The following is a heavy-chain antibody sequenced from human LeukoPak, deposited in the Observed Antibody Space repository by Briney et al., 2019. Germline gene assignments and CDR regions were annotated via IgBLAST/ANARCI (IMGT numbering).Heavy chain of an antibody. D-gene: IGHD6-19*01. J-gene: IGHJ4*02. CDR1: GVTFNNYA. CDR2: TFSSGGSA. V-gene: IGHV3-23*01. Sequence: GRSLRLSCAAYGVTFNNYAMYWVRHAPGNGQEWGAGTFSSGGSAHSAASVKGRLTVFRDNCKNTVYLQMNSLRAEDTAVYYCRKATVGYSSGRYPGWPVDCWGQGTLVTVSS. CDR3: RKATVGYSSGRYPGWPVDC.